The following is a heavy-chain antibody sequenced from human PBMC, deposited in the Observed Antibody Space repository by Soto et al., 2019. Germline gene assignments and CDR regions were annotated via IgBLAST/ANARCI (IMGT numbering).Heavy chain of an antibody. Sequence: SETLSLTCTVSGVSVSSGSYYWSWIRQPPGKGLEWIGYIFYTGSANYNPSLKSRVTISVDTSKNQLSLRVRSVTAADTAVYYCASPYGGNSGFAYWGQGTLVTVSS. D-gene: IGHD4-17*01. J-gene: IGHJ4*02. CDR1: GVSVSSGSYY. CDR2: IFYTGSA. V-gene: IGHV4-61*01. CDR3: ASPYGGNSGFAY.